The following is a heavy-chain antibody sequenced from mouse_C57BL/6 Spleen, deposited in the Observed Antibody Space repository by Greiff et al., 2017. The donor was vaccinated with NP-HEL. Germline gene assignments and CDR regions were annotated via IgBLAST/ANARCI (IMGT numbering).Heavy chain of an antibody. CDR1: GFNIKDDY. J-gene: IGHJ2*01. CDR3: TRYGSSFDY. CDR2: IDPENGDT. D-gene: IGHD1-1*01. Sequence: EVQLQQSGAELVRPGASVKLSCTASGFNIKDDYMHWVKQRPEQGLEWIGWIDPENGDTEYASKFQGKATITADTSSNTAYLQLSSLTSEDTAVYYCTRYGSSFDYWGQGTTLTVSS. V-gene: IGHV14-4*01.